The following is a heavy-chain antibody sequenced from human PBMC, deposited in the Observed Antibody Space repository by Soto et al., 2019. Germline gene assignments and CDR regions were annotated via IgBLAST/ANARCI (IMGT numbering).Heavy chain of an antibody. Sequence: ASVKVSFKASGYTFTSYGISWLRQAPGQGLEWMGWISAYNGNTNYAQKLQGRVTMTTDTSTSTAYMELRSLRSDDTAVYYCARSITMIGRGFDIWGQGTMVTVSS. CDR1: GYTFTSYG. J-gene: IGHJ3*02. CDR3: ARSITMIGRGFDI. D-gene: IGHD3-22*01. V-gene: IGHV1-18*01. CDR2: ISAYNGNT.